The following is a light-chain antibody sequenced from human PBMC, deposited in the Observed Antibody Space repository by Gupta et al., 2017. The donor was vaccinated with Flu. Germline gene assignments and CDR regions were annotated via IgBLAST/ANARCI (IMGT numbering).Light chain of an antibody. CDR2: DVT. CDR1: NSDIGRYDY. J-gene: IGLJ3*02. V-gene: IGLV2-14*03. Sequence: QSALTQPASVSRSPGQSITISCTGTNSDIGRYDYISWYQQHPGNAPNLTIYDVTYRPSGVSDRFSGSKSATTVSMTISGLQAEDDSFYSCCYFTRSNTMFGGGTQLTVL. CDR3: CYFTRSNTM.